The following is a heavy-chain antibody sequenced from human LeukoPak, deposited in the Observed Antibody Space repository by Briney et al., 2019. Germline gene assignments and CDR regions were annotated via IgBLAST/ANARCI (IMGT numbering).Heavy chain of an antibody. CDR1: GASFNSGSYY. D-gene: IGHD4-23*01. Sequence: SETLSLTCTASGASFNSGSYYWSWIRQSPGKGLEWIGYIFYGGSTNYNPSLKSRVAISGDTSKNQLSLKLSSVTAADTAVYYCARVDTDYGGNSMHNWGQGTLVTVSS. V-gene: IGHV4-61*01. CDR2: IFYGGST. J-gene: IGHJ4*02. CDR3: ARVDTDYGGNSMHN.